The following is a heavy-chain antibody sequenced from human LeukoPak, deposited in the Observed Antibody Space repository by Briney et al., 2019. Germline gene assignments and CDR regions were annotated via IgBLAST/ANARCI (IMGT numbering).Heavy chain of an antibody. V-gene: IGHV1-69*05. CDR1: GGTFSSYA. Sequence: ASVKVSCKASGGTFSSYAISWVRQAPGQGLEWMGGIIPIFGTANYAQKFQGRVTITTDEYTSTAYMELSSLRSEDTAVYYCASGEQQLVPPDYWGQGTLVTVSS. J-gene: IGHJ4*02. CDR2: IIPIFGTA. D-gene: IGHD6-13*01. CDR3: ASGEQQLVPPDY.